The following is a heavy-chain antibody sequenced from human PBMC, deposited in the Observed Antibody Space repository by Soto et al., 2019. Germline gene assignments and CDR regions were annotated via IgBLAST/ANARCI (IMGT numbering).Heavy chain of an antibody. D-gene: IGHD2-15*01. CDR2: INPNSGGT. CDR3: ARDGCSGGSCYSSSNAVFDI. Sequence: ASVKVSCKASGYTFTGYYMHWVRQAPGQGLEWMGWINPNSGGTNYAQKFQGRVTMTRDTSISTAYMELSRLRSDDTAVYYCARDGCSGGSCYSSSNAVFDIWGQGTMGTFSS. J-gene: IGHJ3*02. CDR1: GYTFTGYY. V-gene: IGHV1-2*02.